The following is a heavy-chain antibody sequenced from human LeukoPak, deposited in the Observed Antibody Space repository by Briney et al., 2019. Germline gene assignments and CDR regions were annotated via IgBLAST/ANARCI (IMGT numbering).Heavy chain of an antibody. CDR1: GFTFSRYS. D-gene: IGHD2-2*02. J-gene: IGHJ3*02. CDR3: ARTYQLLYDDAFDI. V-gene: IGHV3-48*01. Sequence: GGSLRLSCAASGFTFSRYSMNWVRQAPGKGLEWVSYISSSSSTIYYADSVEGRFTISRDNAKNSLYLQTNSLRAEDTAMYYCARTYQLLYDDAFDIWGQGTMVTVSS. CDR2: ISSSSSTI.